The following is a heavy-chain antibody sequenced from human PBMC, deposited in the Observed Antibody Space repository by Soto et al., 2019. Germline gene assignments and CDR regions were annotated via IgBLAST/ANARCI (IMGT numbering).Heavy chain of an antibody. CDR1: GFSFSNYA. J-gene: IGHJ6*02. CDR3: AKDLNGSGSFTSYYHYGMDV. V-gene: IGHV3-23*01. CDR2: ISGSGRNT. Sequence: EVQMLESGGGLVHPGGSLRLSCAASGFSFSNYAMNWVRQAPLKGLEWVSSISGSGRNTYYADSVKGRLTISRDSSKNTLYLQMNSLRVEDTSVYYCAKDLNGSGSFTSYYHYGMDVWGQGTTVTVSS. D-gene: IGHD3-10*01.